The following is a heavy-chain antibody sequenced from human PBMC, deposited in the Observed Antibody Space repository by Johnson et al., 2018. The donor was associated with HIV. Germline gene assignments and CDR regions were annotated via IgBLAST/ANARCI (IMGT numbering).Heavy chain of an antibody. D-gene: IGHD1-1*01. CDR1: GFTFSNYW. Sequence: MQLVESGGGLVQPGGSLRLSCAASGFTFSNYWMSWVRQAPGKGLAWVSDINWNGGSTGYADSVKGRFTISRDNDKNSLYLQMNSLRAEDTAVYYCARGHWAFDIWGQGTMVTVSS. CDR3: ARGHWAFDI. J-gene: IGHJ3*02. V-gene: IGHV3-20*04. CDR2: INWNGGST.